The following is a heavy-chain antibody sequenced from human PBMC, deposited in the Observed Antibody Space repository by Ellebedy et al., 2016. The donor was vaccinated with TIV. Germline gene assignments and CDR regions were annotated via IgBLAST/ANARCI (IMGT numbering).Heavy chain of an antibody. V-gene: IGHV3-23*01. Sequence: GGSLRLSXAASGFTFSTYAMSWVRQAPGKGLEWVSGVSGEGGTTYYADSVKGRFTISRDNSKNTLYLQMNSLRAEDTALYYCAKNLVGETGGAFDFWGQGTMITVSS. CDR1: GFTFSTYA. CDR3: AKNLVGETGGAFDF. D-gene: IGHD1-26*01. J-gene: IGHJ3*01. CDR2: VSGEGGTT.